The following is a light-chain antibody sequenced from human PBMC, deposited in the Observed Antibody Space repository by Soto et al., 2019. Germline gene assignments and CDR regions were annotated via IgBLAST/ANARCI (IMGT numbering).Light chain of an antibody. J-gene: IGLJ1*01. CDR3: CSSPGTYTYV. V-gene: IGLV1-47*01. CDR2: RPN. Sequence: QSVLTQPPSASGTPGQRVTISCSGSSSNIGTNFVYWYQQLPGAAPKLLIYRPNQRPSGVPDRFSGSKSSTSASLAISGLRSEDEADYYCCSSPGTYTYVFGTGTKVTVL. CDR1: SSNIGTNF.